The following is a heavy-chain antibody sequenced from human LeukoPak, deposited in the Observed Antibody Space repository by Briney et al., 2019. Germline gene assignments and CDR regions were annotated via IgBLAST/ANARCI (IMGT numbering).Heavy chain of an antibody. J-gene: IGHJ3*02. CDR3: ASHSEKDAFDI. V-gene: IGHV3-48*01. CDR1: GFTFSSYS. Sequence: GGSLRLSCAASGFTFSSYSMNWVRQAPGKGLEWVSYISSSSSTIYYADSVKGRFTISRDNAKNSLYLQMNSLRAEDTAVYYCASHSEKDAFDIWGQGTMVTVSS. D-gene: IGHD1-14*01. CDR2: ISSSSSTI.